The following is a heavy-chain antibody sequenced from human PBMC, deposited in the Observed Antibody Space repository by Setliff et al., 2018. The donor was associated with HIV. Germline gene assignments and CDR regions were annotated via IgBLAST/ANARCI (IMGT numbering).Heavy chain of an antibody. CDR1: GFTFSDYY. CDR3: ARDLLASKATFDV. J-gene: IGHJ3*01. CDR2: ISSSGTTL. D-gene: IGHD2-8*02. V-gene: IGHV3-11*04. Sequence: PGGSLRLSCAASGFTFSDYYMSWIRQTPGKGLEWISYISSSGTTLYYADSVKGRFTVSRDNAKNSLYLQMNSLRAEDTAVYYCARDLLASKATFDVWGHGTMVTVSS.